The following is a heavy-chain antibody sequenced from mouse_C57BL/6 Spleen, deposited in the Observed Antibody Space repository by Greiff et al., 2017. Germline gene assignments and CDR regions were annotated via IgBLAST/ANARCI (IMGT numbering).Heavy chain of an antibody. V-gene: IGHV5-9-1*02. Sequence: EVQRVESGEGLVKPGGSLKLSCAASGFTFSSYAMSWVRQTPEKRLEWVAYISSGGDYIYYADTVKGRFTISRDNARNTLYLQMSSLKSEDTAMYYCTRGGDYEDAMDYWGQGTSVTVSS. CDR2: ISSGGDYI. J-gene: IGHJ4*01. CDR1: GFTFSSYA. CDR3: TRGGDYEDAMDY. D-gene: IGHD2-4*01.